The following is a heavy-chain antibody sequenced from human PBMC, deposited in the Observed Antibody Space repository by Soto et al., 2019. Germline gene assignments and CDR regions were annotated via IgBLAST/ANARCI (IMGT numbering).Heavy chain of an antibody. CDR1: GFSLTSYG. D-gene: IGHD6-13*01. CDR3: AKDGTAAGIHFYGMNV. CDR2: IGGVGDT. Sequence: GESLKISCEVSGFSLTSYGMNWVRQPPDKGLEWVSTIGGVGDTFYADSVKGRFTISRDVSKNTLFLQMNSLRDEDTALYFCAKDGTAAGIHFYGMNVWGQGTTVTVSS. V-gene: IGHV3-23*01. J-gene: IGHJ6*02.